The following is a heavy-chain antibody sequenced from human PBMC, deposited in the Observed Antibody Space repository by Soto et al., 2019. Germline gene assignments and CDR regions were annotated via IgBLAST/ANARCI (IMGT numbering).Heavy chain of an antibody. CDR2: ISSSGSTI. D-gene: IGHD3-3*01. V-gene: IGHV3-48*03. CDR1: GFTFSSYE. CDR3: ARSDFWSPRAYYYGMDV. J-gene: IGHJ6*02. Sequence: GGSLRLSCAAYGFTFSSYEMNWVRQAPGKGLEWVSYISSSGSTIYYADSVKGRFTISRDNAKNSLYLQMNSLRAEDTAVYYCARSDFWSPRAYYYGMDVWGQGTTVTVSS.